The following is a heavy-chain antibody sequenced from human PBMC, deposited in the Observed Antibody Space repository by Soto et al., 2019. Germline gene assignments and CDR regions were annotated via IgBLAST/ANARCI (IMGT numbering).Heavy chain of an antibody. V-gene: IGHV3-23*01. CDR3: AKKGLGSLKTFCSGSGCHYAFDI. CDR2: ISGGGDGT. Sequence: EVQLLESGGGLVQPGGSLRLSCAASGFTFTNYAMSWVRQAPGKGLEWVSTISGGGDGTYYADSVKGHFTISRDNSKNTLYLQMNSLRVEYTAIDYCAKKGLGSLKTFCSGSGCHYAFDIWGEGTMVTVSS. D-gene: IGHD6-19*01. J-gene: IGHJ3*02. CDR1: GFTFTNYA.